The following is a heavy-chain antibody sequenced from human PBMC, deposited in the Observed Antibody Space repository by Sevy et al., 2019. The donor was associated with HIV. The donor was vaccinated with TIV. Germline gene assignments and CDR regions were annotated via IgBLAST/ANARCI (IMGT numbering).Heavy chain of an antibody. CDR3: ARDRDLSGSYLEYYYYAMDV. CDR2: IEPSGST. CDR1: GYTFTTYY. D-gene: IGHD1-26*01. J-gene: IGHJ6*02. Sequence: ASVKVSCKASGYTFTTYYIHWVRQAPGQGLEWMGLIEPSGSTRYAQKFQGRVSMTGDTSTTTLYMELSSLTSEDTAVYYCARDRDLSGSYLEYYYYAMDVWGQGTTVTVSS. V-gene: IGHV1-46*01.